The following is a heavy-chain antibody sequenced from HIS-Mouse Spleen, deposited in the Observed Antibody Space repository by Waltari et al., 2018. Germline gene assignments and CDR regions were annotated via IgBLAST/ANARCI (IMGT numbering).Heavy chain of an antibody. D-gene: IGHD5-18*01. CDR2: INPNSGGT. CDR3: ARPEDTAMVNGMDV. Sequence: QVQLEQSGAEVKKPGASVKVSCKASGYTFTGYYLHWVRQAPGQGLEWMGWINPNSGGTNYAQKFQGRVTMTRDTSISTAYMELSRLRSDDTAVYYCARPEDTAMVNGMDVWGQGTTVTVSS. V-gene: IGHV1-2*02. CDR1: GYTFTGYY. J-gene: IGHJ6*02.